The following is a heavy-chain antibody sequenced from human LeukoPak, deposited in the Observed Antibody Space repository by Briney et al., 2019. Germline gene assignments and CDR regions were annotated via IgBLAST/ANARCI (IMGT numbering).Heavy chain of an antibody. D-gene: IGHD3-22*01. J-gene: IGHJ5*02. CDR2: IYTSGST. CDR3: ARADYYDSSGYYHPVGWFDP. Sequence: SETLSLTCTVSGGSISSYYWSWIRQPAGKGLEWIGRIYTSGSTNYNPSLKSRVTMSVDTSKNQFSLKLSSVTAADTAVYYCARADYYDSSGYYHPVGWFDPWGQGTLVTVSS. V-gene: IGHV4-4*07. CDR1: GGSISSYY.